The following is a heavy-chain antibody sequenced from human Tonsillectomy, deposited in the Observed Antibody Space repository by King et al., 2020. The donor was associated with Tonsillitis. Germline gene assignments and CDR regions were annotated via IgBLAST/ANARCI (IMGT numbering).Heavy chain of an antibody. CDR2: IYHSGST. J-gene: IGHJ4*02. CDR3: ARFWYSSNSCYPDY. CDR1: GYPISSGYY. V-gene: IGHV4-38-2*01. Sequence: QVQLQESGPGLVKPSETLSLTCAVSGYPISSGYYWGWIRQPPGKGLEWIGSIYHSGSTYYNPSLKSRVTISVDTSKNQFSLKMRSVTAADTAVYYCARFWYSSNSCYPDYWGQGTLVTVSS. D-gene: IGHD2-2*01.